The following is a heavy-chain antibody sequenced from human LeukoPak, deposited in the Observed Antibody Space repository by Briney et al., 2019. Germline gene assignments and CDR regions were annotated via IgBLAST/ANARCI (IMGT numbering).Heavy chain of an antibody. D-gene: IGHD6-19*01. V-gene: IGHV1-69*04. CDR1: GGILRCYV. J-gene: IGHJ4*02. Sequence: AAVDFPCKAFGGILRCYVISLVRPAPGQGVEWVGRNLPILGIANYAQKFQGRVTITADKSTSTAYMVLISLRSADTAVYYCARAGVYGAVAGPPDYWGQGTLVTVSS. CDR3: ARAGVYGAVAGPPDY. CDR2: NLPILGIA.